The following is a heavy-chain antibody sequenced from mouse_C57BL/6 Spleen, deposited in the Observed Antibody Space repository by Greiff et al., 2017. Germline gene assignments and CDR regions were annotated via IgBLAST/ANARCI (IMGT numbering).Heavy chain of an antibody. D-gene: IGHD3-2*02. CDR2: IYPRDGST. V-gene: IGHV1-78*01. J-gene: IGHJ2*01. CDR3: ARFEDSSGYVVDY. Sequence: QVQLQQSDAELVKPGASVKISCKVSGYTFTDHTIHWMKQRPEQGLEWIGYIYPRDGSTKYNEKFKGKATLTADKSSSTAYMQLNSRTSADSAVYFCARFEDSSGYVVDYWGQGTTLTVSS. CDR1: GYTFTDHT.